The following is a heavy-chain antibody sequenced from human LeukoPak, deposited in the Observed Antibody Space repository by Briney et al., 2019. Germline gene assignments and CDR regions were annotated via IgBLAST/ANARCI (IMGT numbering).Heavy chain of an antibody. D-gene: IGHD5-12*01. V-gene: IGHV1-2*02. Sequence: ASVKVSCKASGYTFTGYYMHWVRQAPGQGLEWMGWISPNSGGTNYAQKFQGRVTMTRDTSISTAYMELSRLRSDDTAVYYCARGLATIPTDYYYMDVWGKGTTVSVSS. CDR2: ISPNSGGT. CDR1: GYTFTGYY. J-gene: IGHJ6*03. CDR3: ARGLATIPTDYYYMDV.